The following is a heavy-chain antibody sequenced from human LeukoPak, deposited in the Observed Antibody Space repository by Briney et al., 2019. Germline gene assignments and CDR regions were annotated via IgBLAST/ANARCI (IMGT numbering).Heavy chain of an antibody. CDR3: ARRGAHKWLVGDYFDY. Sequence: SETLSLTCTVSGGSISSYYWSWIRQAPGKGLEWIGYIYYSGSTNYNPSLKSRVTISVDTSKNQFSLKLSSVTAADTAVYYCARRGAHKWLVGDYFDYCGQGTLVTVSS. CDR2: IYYSGST. V-gene: IGHV4-59*01. J-gene: IGHJ4*02. D-gene: IGHD6-19*01. CDR1: GGSISSYY.